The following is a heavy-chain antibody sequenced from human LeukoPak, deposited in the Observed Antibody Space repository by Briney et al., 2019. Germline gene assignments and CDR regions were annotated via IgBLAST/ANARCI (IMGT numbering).Heavy chain of an antibody. CDR3: ASLNYYDTSGYFDY. D-gene: IGHD3-22*01. V-gene: IGHV1-18*01. J-gene: IGHJ4*02. CDR2: ISGYNGNT. Sequence: ASVKVSCKASGYTFTSYGISWVRQAPGQGLEWMGWISGYNGNTNYAQKVQDRVTITADKSTSTDYMELSSLRSEDTAVYYCASLNYYDTSGYFDYWGQGTLVTVSS. CDR1: GYTFTSYG.